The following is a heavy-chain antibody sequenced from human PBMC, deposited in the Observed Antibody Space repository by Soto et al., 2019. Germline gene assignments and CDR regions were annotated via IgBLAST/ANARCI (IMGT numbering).Heavy chain of an antibody. D-gene: IGHD5-18*01. V-gene: IGHV1-2*04. CDR3: ARGRTGYSYGSYAFDI. J-gene: IGHJ3*02. CDR2: INPNSGGT. Sequence: ASVKVSCKASGYTFTGYYMHWVRQAPGQGLEWMGWINPNSGGTNYAQKFQGWVTMTRDTSISTAYMELSRLRSDDTAVYYCARGRTGYSYGSYAFDIWGQGTMVTVSS. CDR1: GYTFTGYY.